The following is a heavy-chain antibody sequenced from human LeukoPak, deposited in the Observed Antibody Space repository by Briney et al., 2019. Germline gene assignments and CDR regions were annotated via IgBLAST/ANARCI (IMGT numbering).Heavy chain of an antibody. J-gene: IGHJ4*02. D-gene: IGHD2-2*03. CDR2: ISGSGT. V-gene: IGHV3-23*01. CDR1: GFTFSNYA. Sequence: LPGGSLRLSCAASGFTFSNYAMSWVRQAPGKGLEWVSSISGSGTYYADSAKGRFTISRDNSKNTLYLQMNSLRAEDTALYYCAKHGYCSGISCFFDFWGQGTLVTVSS. CDR3: AKHGYCSGISCFFDF.